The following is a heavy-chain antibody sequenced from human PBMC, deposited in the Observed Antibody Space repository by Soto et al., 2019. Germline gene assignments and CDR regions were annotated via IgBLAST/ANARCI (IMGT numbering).Heavy chain of an antibody. CDR3: ARADPAASVGY. J-gene: IGHJ4*02. CDR2: ISYSGST. D-gene: IGHD2-2*01. V-gene: IGHV4-59*11. CDR1: GGSMSSHY. Sequence: KPXETLSLTCTVSGGSMSSHYWTWLRQSPGKGLEWIGYISYSGSTYYNPSLKSRVSISADTSKNQFSLRMNSMIAADTAVYYCARADPAASVGYWGQGTLVTVSS.